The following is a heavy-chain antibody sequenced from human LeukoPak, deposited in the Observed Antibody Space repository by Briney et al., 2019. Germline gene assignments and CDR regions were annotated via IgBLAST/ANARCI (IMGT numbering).Heavy chain of an antibody. D-gene: IGHD6-19*01. CDR2: IIPILGIA. V-gene: IGHV1-69*04. J-gene: IGHJ4*02. CDR3: ARSGGSGWYGGYFDY. Sequence: ASVKVSCKASGGTFSSYAISWVRQAPGQGLEWMGRIIPILGIANYAQKFQGRVTITADKSTSTAYMELSSLRSEDTAVYYCARSGGSGWYGGYFDYWGQGTLVTVSS. CDR1: GGTFSSYA.